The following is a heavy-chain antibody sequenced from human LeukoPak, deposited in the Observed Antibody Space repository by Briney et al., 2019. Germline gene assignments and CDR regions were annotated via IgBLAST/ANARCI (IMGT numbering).Heavy chain of an antibody. CDR1: GGSISSGGYY. J-gene: IGHJ3*02. CDR2: IYYSGST. D-gene: IGHD1-26*01. CDR3: ARDIKSGAFDI. Sequence: SQTLSLTCTVSGGSISSGGYYWSWIRQHPGKGLEWIGYIYYSGSTYYNSSLKSRVTISVDTSKNQFSLKLSSVTAADTAVYYCARDIKSGAFDIWGQGTMVTVSS. V-gene: IGHV4-31*03.